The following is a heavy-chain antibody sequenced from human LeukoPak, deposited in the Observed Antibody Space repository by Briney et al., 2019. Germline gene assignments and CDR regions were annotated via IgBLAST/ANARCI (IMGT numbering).Heavy chain of an antibody. Sequence: ASVKVSCKASGYTFTGYYMHWVRQAPGQGLEWMGWINPDNGGTNYAQKFQGRVTMTRDMSISTAYMELSRLRSDDTAVYYCARDPSNSGYDYLYYFDYWGQGSLVTVSS. V-gene: IGHV1-2*02. CDR1: GYTFTGYY. CDR2: INPDNGGT. D-gene: IGHD5-12*01. CDR3: ARDPSNSGYDYLYYFDY. J-gene: IGHJ4*02.